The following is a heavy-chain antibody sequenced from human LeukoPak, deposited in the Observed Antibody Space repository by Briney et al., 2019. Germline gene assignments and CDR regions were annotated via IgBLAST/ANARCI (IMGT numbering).Heavy chain of an antibody. J-gene: IGHJ5*02. CDR3: ARVNADP. Sequence: GGSLILSCAASGFTFSSYDMNWVRQAPGKGLEWVSYISSSGNTIYYADSVKGRFTISRDNAKDSLFLQMNSLRAEDTAVYYCARVNADPWGQGTLVTVYS. CDR2: ISSSGNTI. V-gene: IGHV3-48*03. CDR1: GFTFSSYD.